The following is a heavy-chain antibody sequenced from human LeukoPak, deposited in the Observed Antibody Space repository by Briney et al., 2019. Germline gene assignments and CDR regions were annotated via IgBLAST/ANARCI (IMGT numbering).Heavy chain of an antibody. D-gene: IGHD3-22*01. V-gene: IGHV3-21*01. J-gene: IGHJ6*02. CDR1: GFTFSSYS. CDR3: ARDLCYDSSAPLLPSGYYGMDV. CDR2: ISSSSSYI. Sequence: GGSLRLSCAASGFTFSSYSMNWVRQAPGKGLEWVSSISSSSSYIYYADSVKGRFTISRDNAKNSLYLQMNSLRAEDTAVYYCARDLCYDSSAPLLPSGYYGMDVWGQGTTVTVSS.